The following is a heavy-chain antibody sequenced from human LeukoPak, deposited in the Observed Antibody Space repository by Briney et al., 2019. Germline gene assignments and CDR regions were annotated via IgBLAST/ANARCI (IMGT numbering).Heavy chain of an antibody. J-gene: IGHJ4*02. CDR1: GFTFSTYG. D-gene: IGHD5-12*01. CDR3: AKDRAGYSGARGFDC. V-gene: IGHV3-23*01. Sequence: GGSLRLSCAASGFTFSTYGMSWVRQAPGKGLEWVSAATATGGSTYYADSVKGRFTISRDNSKNTLYLQMNSLGAAHTAVYYCAKDRAGYSGARGFDCWGQGTLVTVSS. CDR2: ATATGGST.